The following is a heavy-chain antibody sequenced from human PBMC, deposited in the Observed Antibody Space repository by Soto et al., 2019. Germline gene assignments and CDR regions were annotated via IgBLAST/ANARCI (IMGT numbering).Heavy chain of an antibody. J-gene: IGHJ6*03. CDR3: ASSASFSNAALEYLYCMDV. CDR2: VNPDSGHT. V-gene: IGHV1-8*02. Sequence: QVQLVQSGAEVKKPGASVKVSCKASGYIFTSYNINWVRQAAGHGLEWMGWVNPDSGHTVYAQKFQGRVTMTRGTSMGTAHMELRSLPPADTAVYYCASSASFSNAALEYLYCMDVWGKGALVTVSS. CDR1: GYIFTSYN. D-gene: IGHD4-4*01.